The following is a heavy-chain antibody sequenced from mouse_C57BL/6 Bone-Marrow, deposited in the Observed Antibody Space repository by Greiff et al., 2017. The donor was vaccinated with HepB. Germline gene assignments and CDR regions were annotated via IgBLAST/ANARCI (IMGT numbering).Heavy chain of an antibody. D-gene: IGHD1-1*01. Sequence: VKLQQPGAELVRPGSSVKLSCKASGYTFTSYWMDWVKQRPGQGLEWIGNIYPSDSETHYNQKFQDKATLTVDKSSSTAYMQLSSLTSEDYAVYNCARWGHYYGSGDYFDYGGQGTTLTVSS. CDR2: IYPSDSET. V-gene: IGHV1-61*01. CDR1: GYTFTSYW. CDR3: ARWGHYYGSGDYFDY. J-gene: IGHJ2*01.